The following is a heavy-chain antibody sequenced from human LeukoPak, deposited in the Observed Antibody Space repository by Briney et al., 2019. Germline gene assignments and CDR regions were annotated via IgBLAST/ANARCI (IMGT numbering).Heavy chain of an antibody. D-gene: IGHD2-15*01. Sequence: PGGSLNLSCAASGVPFITNDMSWVRQAPGKGLEWVSVMKSGGATYNADSVKGRFTISRDSSKNTLFLQMDSLRVDDTAMYYCAARGSAGGYFHYWGQGILVTVSS. J-gene: IGHJ4*02. CDR3: AARGSAGGYFHY. CDR2: MKSGGAT. V-gene: IGHV3-53*01. CDR1: GVPFITND.